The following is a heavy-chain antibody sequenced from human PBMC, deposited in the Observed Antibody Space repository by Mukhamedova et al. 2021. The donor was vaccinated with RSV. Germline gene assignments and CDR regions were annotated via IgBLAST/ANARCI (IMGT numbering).Heavy chain of an antibody. CDR2: ISSSSSYI. V-gene: IGHV3-21*01. D-gene: IGHD4-17*01. CDR3: ARKVGDVLLYYYYGMDV. Sequence: GKGLEWVSSISSSSSYIYYADSVKGRFTISRDNAKNSLYLQMNSLRAEDTAVYYCARKVGDVLLYYYYGMDVWGQGTTVTVSS. J-gene: IGHJ6*02.